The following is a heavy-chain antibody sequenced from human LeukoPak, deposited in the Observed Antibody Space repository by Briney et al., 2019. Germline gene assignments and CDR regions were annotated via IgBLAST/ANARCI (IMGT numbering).Heavy chain of an antibody. D-gene: IGHD6-13*01. CDR3: AKVGESAAGTIDY. CDR2: ISYDGSNK. V-gene: IGHV3-30*18. CDR1: GFTFSSYG. J-gene: IGHJ4*02. Sequence: GRSLRLSCAASGFTFSSYGMHWVRQAPAKGLEWVAVISYDGSNKYYADSVKGRFTISRDNSKNTLYLQMNSLRAEDTAVYYCAKVGESAAGTIDYWGQGTLVTVSS.